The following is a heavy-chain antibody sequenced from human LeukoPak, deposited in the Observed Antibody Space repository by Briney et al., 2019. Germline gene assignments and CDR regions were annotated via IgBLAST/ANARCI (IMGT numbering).Heavy chain of an antibody. CDR2: IYYSGST. Sequence: SETLSLTCTVSGGSISSYYWSWIRQPPGKGLEWIGYIYYSGSTNYNPSLKSRVTISVDTSKNQFSLKLSSVTAADTAVYYCAGSGSYYGASDYWGQGTLVTVSS. CDR3: AGSGSYYGASDY. V-gene: IGHV4-59*01. D-gene: IGHD1-26*01. J-gene: IGHJ4*02. CDR1: GGSISSYY.